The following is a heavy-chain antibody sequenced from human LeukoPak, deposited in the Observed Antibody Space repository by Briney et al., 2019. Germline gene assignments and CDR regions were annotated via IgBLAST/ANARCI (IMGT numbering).Heavy chain of an antibody. D-gene: IGHD3-9*01. CDR2: INHSGST. V-gene: IGHV4-34*01. CDR1: GGSFSGYY. CDR3: ARGGYDILTGYLYYFDY. Sequence: SETLSLTCAVYGGSFSGYYWSWTRQPPGKGLEWIGEINHSGSTNYNPSLKSRVTISVDTSKNQFSLKLSSVTAADTAVYYCARGGYDILTGYLYYFDYWGQGTLVTVSS. J-gene: IGHJ4*02.